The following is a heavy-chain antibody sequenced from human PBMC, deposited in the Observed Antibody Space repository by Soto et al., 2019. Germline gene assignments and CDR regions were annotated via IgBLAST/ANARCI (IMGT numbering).Heavy chain of an antibody. CDR3: ARRPYSSGWYGY. D-gene: IGHD6-19*01. V-gene: IGHV4-34*01. J-gene: IGHJ4*02. CDR2: INHSGST. Sequence: QVQLQQWGAGLLKPSETLSLTCAVYGGSFSGYYWSWIRQPPGKGLEWIGEINHSGSTNYNPSLKSRVTISVDTSKNQFSPKLSSVTAADTAVYYCARRPYSSGWYGYWGQGTLVTVSS. CDR1: GGSFSGYY.